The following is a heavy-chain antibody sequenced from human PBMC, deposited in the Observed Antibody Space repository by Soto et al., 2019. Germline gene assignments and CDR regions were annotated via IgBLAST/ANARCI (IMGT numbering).Heavy chain of an antibody. J-gene: IGHJ3*01. Sequence: LSLTCTVSGGSISSYGSYWTWIRQHPGKGLEWIGSIDYSGSTDSKPSLKSRLTMLRDTSKNQFSLKLSSVTAADTAMYYCAREVSAVAFDFWGQGTMVTVSS. D-gene: IGHD2-21*01. CDR1: GGSISSYGSY. V-gene: IGHV4-31*03. CDR3: AREVSAVAFDF. CDR2: IDYSGST.